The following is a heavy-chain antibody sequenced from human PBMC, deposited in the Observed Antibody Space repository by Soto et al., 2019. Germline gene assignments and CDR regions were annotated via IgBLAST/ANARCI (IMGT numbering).Heavy chain of an antibody. CDR1: GFTFSRYW. CDR3: ARPMYYFDSTGYSYVGAFDI. CDR2: SNSDGSST. J-gene: IGHJ3*02. D-gene: IGHD3-22*01. V-gene: IGHV3-74*01. Sequence: EVQLVESGGGLVQSGGSLRLSCEASGFTFSRYWMYWVRQAPGKGLVWVSRSNSDGSSTIYADSVEGRFTISRDNAKNTLYLQMNSLRAEDTAVYYCARPMYYFDSTGYSYVGAFDIWGQGTVVTVSS.